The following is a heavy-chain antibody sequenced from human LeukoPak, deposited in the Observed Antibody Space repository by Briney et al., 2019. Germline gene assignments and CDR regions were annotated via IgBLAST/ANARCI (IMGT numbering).Heavy chain of an antibody. CDR1: GFTFTSYT. V-gene: IGHV3-21*01. Sequence: GGSLRLSCAASGFTFTSYTMNWVRQASGKGLEWVSAITSSSSYIYYADSVKGRFTISRDNAKNSLYLQMNSLRAEDTAVYYCVTTWGAHYWYFDLWGRGALVTVSS. CDR2: ITSSSSYI. CDR3: VTTWGAHYWYFDL. J-gene: IGHJ2*01. D-gene: IGHD3-16*01.